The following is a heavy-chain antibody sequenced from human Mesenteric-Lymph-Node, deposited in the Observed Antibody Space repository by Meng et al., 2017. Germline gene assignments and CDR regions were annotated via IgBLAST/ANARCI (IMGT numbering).Heavy chain of an antibody. CDR1: GGGFNGYY. CDR3: ARGRFGDAANSYNWFDP. CDR2: INHSGNT. D-gene: IGHD3-10*01. J-gene: IGHJ5*02. Sequence: QAQLQQWGAGLLQPSQTLSLTCGVSGGGFNGYYQSWIRQPPGKGLEWIAEINHSGNTNYNPSLKSRVTISVDRSNNQFSLRLKSVSAADTAVYYCARGRFGDAANSYNWFDPWGQGTLVTVSS. V-gene: IGHV4-34*01.